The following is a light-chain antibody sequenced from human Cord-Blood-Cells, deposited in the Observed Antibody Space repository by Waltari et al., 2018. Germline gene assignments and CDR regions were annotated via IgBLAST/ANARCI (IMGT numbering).Light chain of an antibody. CDR3: CSYAGSSTFGHYV. CDR2: EVS. V-gene: IGLV2-23*02. Sequence: QSALTQPASVSGSPGQSITISCTGTSSDVGSYNLVSWYQQHPGKAPKLMIYEVSKRPSGVSNRFYGSKSGNTASLTISGLQAEDEADYYCCSYAGSSTFGHYVFGTGTKVTVL. CDR1: SSDVGSYNL. J-gene: IGLJ1*01.